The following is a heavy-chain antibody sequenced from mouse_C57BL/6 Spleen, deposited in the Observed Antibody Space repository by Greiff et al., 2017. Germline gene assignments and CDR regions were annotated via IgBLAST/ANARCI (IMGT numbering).Heavy chain of an antibody. D-gene: IGHD1-1*01. CDR2: ISSGSSTI. J-gene: IGHJ1*03. V-gene: IGHV5-17*01. CDR1: GFTFSDYG. CDR3: ATNYYGSSSPYFDV. Sequence: EVKLVESGGGLVKPGGSLKLSCAASGFTFSDYGMHWVRQAPEKGLEWVAYISSGSSTIYYADTVKGRFTISRDNAKNTLFLQMTSLRSEDTAMYYCATNYYGSSSPYFDVWGTGTTVTVSS.